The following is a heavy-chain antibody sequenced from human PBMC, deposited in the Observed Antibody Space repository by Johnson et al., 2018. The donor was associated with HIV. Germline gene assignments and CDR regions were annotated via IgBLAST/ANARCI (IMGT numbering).Heavy chain of an antibody. D-gene: IGHD6-19*01. CDR3: ARAMYTSGWSYDAFDI. CDR1: GFTFSSYG. V-gene: IGHV3-30*19. CDR2: ISYDGSNK. J-gene: IGHJ3*02. Sequence: VQLVESGGGVVHPGKSLRLSCVGSGFTFSSYGMHWVRQAPGKGLEWVAVISYDGSNKYYADSVKGRFTISRDNAKNSLYLQMNSLRDEDTAVYYCARAMYTSGWSYDAFDIWGQGTKVTVSS.